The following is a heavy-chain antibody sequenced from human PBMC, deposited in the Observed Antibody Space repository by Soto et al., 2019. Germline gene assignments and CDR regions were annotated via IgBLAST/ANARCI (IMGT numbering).Heavy chain of an antibody. D-gene: IGHD2-2*01. CDR2: ISAYNGNT. Sequence: ASVKVSCKASGYTFTSYGISWVRQAPGQGLEWMGWISAYNGNTNYAQKLQGRVTMTTDTPTSTAYMELRSLRSDDPAVYYCARDAGGIGYCSSTSCYGVGNFDYWGQGTLVTVSS. CDR1: GYTFTSYG. V-gene: IGHV1-18*01. J-gene: IGHJ4*02. CDR3: ARDAGGIGYCSSTSCYGVGNFDY.